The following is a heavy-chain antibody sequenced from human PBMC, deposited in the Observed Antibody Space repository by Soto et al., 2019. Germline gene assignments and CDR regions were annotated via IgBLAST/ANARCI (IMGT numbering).Heavy chain of an antibody. D-gene: IGHD2-15*01. CDR3: ARDFSPSGNPPHYFDY. CDR1: GFTFSSYG. J-gene: IGHJ4*02. CDR2: IWYDGSNK. V-gene: IGHV3-33*01. Sequence: GGSLRLSCAASGFTFSSYGMHWVRQAPGKGLEWVAVIWYDGSNKYYADSVKGRFTISRDNSKNTLYLKMNSLRAEDTAVYYCARDFSPSGNPPHYFDYWGQGTLVTVSS.